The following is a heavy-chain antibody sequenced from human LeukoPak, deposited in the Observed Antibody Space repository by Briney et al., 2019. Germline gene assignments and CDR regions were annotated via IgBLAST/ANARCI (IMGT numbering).Heavy chain of an antibody. D-gene: IGHD3-3*01. CDR1: GGSFSGYY. J-gene: IGHJ4*02. V-gene: IGHV4-34*01. CDR2: INHSGST. CDR3: VRGLYYDFWSGYMVPFDY. Sequence: SEALSLTCAVYGGSFSGYYWSWIRQPPGKGLEWVGEINHSGSTNYNPSLKSRVTISVDTSKNQFSLKLSSVTAADTAVYYCVRGLYYDFWSGYMVPFDYWGQGTLVTVSS.